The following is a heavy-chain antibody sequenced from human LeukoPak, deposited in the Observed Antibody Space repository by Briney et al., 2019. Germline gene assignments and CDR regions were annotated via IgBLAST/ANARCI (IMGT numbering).Heavy chain of an antibody. J-gene: IGHJ6*03. D-gene: IGHD1-14*01. Sequence: ASVKVSCKASGYTFTSYGISWVRQAPGQGLEWMGWISAYNGNTNYAQKLQGRVTMTTDTSTSTAYMELRSLRSDGTAVYYCARVTGDPDYYYYMDVWGKGTTVTVSS. CDR1: GYTFTSYG. CDR3: ARVTGDPDYYYYMDV. CDR2: ISAYNGNT. V-gene: IGHV1-18*01.